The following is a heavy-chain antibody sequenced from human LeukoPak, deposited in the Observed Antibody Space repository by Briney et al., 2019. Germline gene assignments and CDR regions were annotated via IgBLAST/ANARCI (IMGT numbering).Heavy chain of an antibody. V-gene: IGHV5-51*01. D-gene: IGHD6-19*01. CDR2: IFPGDSDT. CDR3: ARERPGSSGWYTH. Sequence: GESLKISCKGSGYSFTSYWIGGVRQMPGKGLEWMGIIFPGDSDTRYSPSFLGEVTFSVDMSTATAYLEWSSLKASDSAMYFCARERPGSSGWYTHWGQGTLVTVSS. J-gene: IGHJ4*02. CDR1: GYSFTSYW.